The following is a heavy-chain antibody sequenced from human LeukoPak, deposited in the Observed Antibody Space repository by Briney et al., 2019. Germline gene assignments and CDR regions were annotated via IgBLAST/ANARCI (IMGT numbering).Heavy chain of an antibody. CDR1: GYTFTSYD. CDR3: AKDPFHIVVVPAAMARDY. CDR2: MNPNSGNT. Sequence: ASVKVSCKASGYTFTSYDINWVRQATGQGLEWMGWMNPNSGNTGYAQKFQGRVTMTRNTSISTAYMELSSLRSEDTAVYYCAKDPFHIVVVPAAMARDYWGQGTLVTVSS. V-gene: IGHV1-8*01. J-gene: IGHJ4*02. D-gene: IGHD2-2*01.